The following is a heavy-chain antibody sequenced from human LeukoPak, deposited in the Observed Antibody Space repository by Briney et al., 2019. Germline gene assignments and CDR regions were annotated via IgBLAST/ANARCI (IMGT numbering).Heavy chain of an antibody. CDR3: ARGYCSSTSCYRPWFDP. V-gene: IGHV1-2*02. Sequence: ASVTVSCKASGYTFTGYYMHWVRQAPGQGLEWMGWINPNSGGPNYAQKFQGRVTMTRDTSISTAYMELSRLRSDDTAVYYCARGYCSSTSCYRPWFDPWGQGTLVTVSS. CDR1: GYTFTGYY. CDR2: INPNSGGP. D-gene: IGHD2-2*01. J-gene: IGHJ5*02.